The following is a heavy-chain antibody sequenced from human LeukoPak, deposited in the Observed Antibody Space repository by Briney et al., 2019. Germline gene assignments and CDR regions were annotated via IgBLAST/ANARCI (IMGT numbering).Heavy chain of an antibody. CDR2: ISSSSNNI. D-gene: IGHD3-9*01. V-gene: IGHV3-21*01. CDR3: ARDRALRYSAWSPH. Sequence: KSGGSLLLSCAASGFTFSSYSMNGLRQPPGKGLEWDSIISSSSNNIYNAASLKGRFTISRDTAKTSLYLQINSMRAEDTAVYYCARDRALRYSAWSPHWGQGTLVTVSS. J-gene: IGHJ4*02. CDR1: GFTFSSYS.